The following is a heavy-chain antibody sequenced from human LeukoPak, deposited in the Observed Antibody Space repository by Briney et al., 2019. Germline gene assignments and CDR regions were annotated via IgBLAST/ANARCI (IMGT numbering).Heavy chain of an antibody. V-gene: IGHV4-59*08. CDR3: TATAAGTVYYYYYGMDV. CDR2: IYYSGST. D-gene: IGHD6-13*01. CDR1: GGSISSYY. Sequence: SETLSLTCTVSGGSISSYYWSWIRQPPGKGLEWIGYIYYSGSTNYNPSLKSRVTISVDTSKNQFSLKLSSVTAADTAVYYCTATAAGTVYYYYYGMDVWGQGTTVTVSS. J-gene: IGHJ6*02.